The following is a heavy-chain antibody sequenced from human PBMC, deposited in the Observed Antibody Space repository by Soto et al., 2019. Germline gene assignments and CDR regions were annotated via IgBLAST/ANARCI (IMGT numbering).Heavy chain of an antibody. CDR3: ARFYYDSSGYNGMDV. D-gene: IGHD3-22*01. V-gene: IGHV4-31*03. CDR1: GGSISSGGYY. J-gene: IGHJ6*02. CDR2: IYYSGST. Sequence: SETLSLTCTVSGGSISSGGYYWSWIRQHPGKGLEWIGYIYYSGSTYYNPSLKSRVTISVDTSKNQFSLKLSSVTAADTAVYYCARFYYDSSGYNGMDVWGQGTTVTVSS.